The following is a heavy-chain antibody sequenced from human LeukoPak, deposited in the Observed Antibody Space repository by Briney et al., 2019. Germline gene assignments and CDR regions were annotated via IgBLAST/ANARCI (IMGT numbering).Heavy chain of an antibody. CDR3: ARDMQEHSSSWYSPYYYYGMDV. Sequence: ASVKVSCKASGYTFTGYDINWVRQATGQGFEWMGWINPNRGCTNYAQKFQGWVTMTRDTSISTAYMELRRLRSDDTAVYYCARDMQEHSSSWYSPYYYYGMDVWGQGTTVTVSS. CDR2: INPNRGCT. D-gene: IGHD6-13*01. CDR1: GYTFTGYD. J-gene: IGHJ6*02. V-gene: IGHV1-2*04.